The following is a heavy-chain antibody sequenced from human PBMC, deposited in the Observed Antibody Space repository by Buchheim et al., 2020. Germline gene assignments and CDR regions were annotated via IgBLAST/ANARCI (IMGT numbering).Heavy chain of an antibody. D-gene: IGHD2-15*01. CDR1: GYTFTSYY. CDR3: ARDMVVVAATRGNYYGMDV. V-gene: IGHV1-46*01. CDR2: INPSGGST. Sequence: QVQLVQSGAEVKKPGASVKVSCKASGYTFTSYYMHWVRQAPGQGLEWMGIINPSGGSTSYAQKFQGRVTMIRDTSTSTVYMELSSLRSEDTAVYYCARDMVVVAATRGNYYGMDVWGQGTT. J-gene: IGHJ6*02.